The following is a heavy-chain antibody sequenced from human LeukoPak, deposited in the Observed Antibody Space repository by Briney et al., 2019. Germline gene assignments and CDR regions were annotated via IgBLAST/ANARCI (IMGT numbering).Heavy chain of an antibody. CDR3: ARDASPFDY. CDR2: INPNSGGT. Sequence: GAAVKDSCKSSGYTFIGYYIHWVRQAPGQGREWMGWINPNSGGTNYAQRFQGRVTMSRDTSIRTAYMELSGLRSDDTAVYYCARDASPFDYWGQGTLVTVSS. CDR1: GYTFIGYY. J-gene: IGHJ4*02. V-gene: IGHV1-2*02.